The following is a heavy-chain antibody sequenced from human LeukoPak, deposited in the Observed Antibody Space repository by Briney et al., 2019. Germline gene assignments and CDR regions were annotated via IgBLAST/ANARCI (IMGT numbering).Heavy chain of an antibody. J-gene: IGHJ4*02. CDR3: AKVLWVHYYDSSHFDY. D-gene: IGHD3-22*01. CDR1: GFTFSSYA. CDR2: ISGSGGST. V-gene: IGHV3-23*01. Sequence: GGSLRLSCAASGFTFSSYAMSWVRQAPGKGLEWVSAISGSGGSTYYADSVKGRFTISRDNSKNTLYLQMNSLRAEDTAVYYCAKVLWVHYYDSSHFDYWGQGTLVTVSS.